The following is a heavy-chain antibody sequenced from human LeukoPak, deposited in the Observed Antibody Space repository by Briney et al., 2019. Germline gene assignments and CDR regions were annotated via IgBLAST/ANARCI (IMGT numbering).Heavy chain of an antibody. J-gene: IGHJ6*03. CDR1: GFTFSTYA. Sequence: GGSLRLSCAASGFTFSTYAMSWVRQAPGKGLEWVSAISGGGTGSYYADSVKGRFTISRDNSKNTLYLQMNSLRAEDTAVYYCAKDSSLWFGEDYYYYMDVWGKGTTVTVSS. V-gene: IGHV3-23*01. D-gene: IGHD3-10*01. CDR2: ISGGGTGS. CDR3: AKDSSLWFGEDYYYYMDV.